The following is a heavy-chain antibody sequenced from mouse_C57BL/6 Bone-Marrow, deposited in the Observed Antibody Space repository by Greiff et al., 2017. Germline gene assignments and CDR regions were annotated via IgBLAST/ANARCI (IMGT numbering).Heavy chain of an antibody. CDR2: IDPEDGDT. D-gene: IGHD1-1*02. CDR1: GFNIKDYY. Sequence: VQLKQSGAELVRPGASVKLSCTASGFNIKDYYMHWVKQRPEQGLEWIGRIDPEDGDTEYAPTFQGKATMTADTSSNTAYLQLSSLTSEDTAVYYCTTRGIWRGFAYWGQGTLVTVSA. CDR3: TTRGIWRGFAY. V-gene: IGHV14-1*01. J-gene: IGHJ3*01.